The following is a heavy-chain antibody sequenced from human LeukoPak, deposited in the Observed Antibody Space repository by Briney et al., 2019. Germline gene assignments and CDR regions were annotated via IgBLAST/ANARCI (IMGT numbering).Heavy chain of an antibody. CDR1: GFMFSDHW. V-gene: IGHV3-7*01. CDR3: VKWGPYCSTYYCPALES. J-gene: IGHJ4*02. Sequence: GGSLRLSCAASGFMFSDHWMSWVRQAPGKGPEWVANINAHGSQQYSVDSLKGRFTVSRDNAKKSLYLQMNDVRAEDTAVYFCVKWGPYCSTYYCPALESWGQGTLATVSS. D-gene: IGHD2-2*01. CDR2: INAHGSQQ.